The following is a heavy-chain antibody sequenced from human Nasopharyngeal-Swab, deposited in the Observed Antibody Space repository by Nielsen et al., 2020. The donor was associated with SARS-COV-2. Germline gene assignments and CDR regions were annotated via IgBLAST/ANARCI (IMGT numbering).Heavy chain of an antibody. V-gene: IGHV4-4*02. D-gene: IGHD5-24*01. J-gene: IGHJ4*02. CDR1: GGSISSSNW. CDR3: ARREWLQFDY. Sequence: SETLSLTCGVSGGSISSSNWWSWVRQSPGKGLEWIGEIYRSGSTNYNPSLKSRVTISVDKSKNQFSLQLTSVTAADTAVYYCARREWLQFDYWGQGTLVTVSS. CDR2: IYRSGST.